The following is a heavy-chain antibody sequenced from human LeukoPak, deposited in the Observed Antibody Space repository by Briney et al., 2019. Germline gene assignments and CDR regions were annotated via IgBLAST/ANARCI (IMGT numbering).Heavy chain of an antibody. D-gene: IGHD6-19*01. Sequence: GGSLRLSCAASGFTFSSYSMNWVRQAPGKGLEWVSCISSSSSYIYYADSVKGRFTISRDNAKNSLYLQMNSLRAEDTADYYCVRDTSSSCWYDYYYYYYGMDVWVQGTTVTVSS. CDR1: GFTFSSYS. J-gene: IGHJ6*02. CDR3: VRDTSSSCWYDYYYYYYGMDV. V-gene: IGHV3-21*01. CDR2: ISSSSSYI.